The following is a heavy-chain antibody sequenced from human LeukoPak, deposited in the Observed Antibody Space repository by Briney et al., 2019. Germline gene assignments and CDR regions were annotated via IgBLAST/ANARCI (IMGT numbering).Heavy chain of an antibody. D-gene: IGHD6-19*01. CDR2: IYHSGST. V-gene: IGHV4-39*07. CDR3: ATYSGWYHFDH. J-gene: IGHJ4*02. Sequence: PSETLSLTCTVSGGSISSGSYYWSWIRQPAGKGLEWIGSIYHSGSTYYNPSLKRRVTISVDTSKNQFSLKLSSVTAADTAVYYCATYSGWYHFDHWGQGTLVTVSS. CDR1: GGSISSGSYY.